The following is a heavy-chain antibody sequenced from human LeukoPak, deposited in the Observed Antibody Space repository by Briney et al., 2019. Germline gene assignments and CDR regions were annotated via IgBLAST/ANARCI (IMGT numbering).Heavy chain of an antibody. CDR3: ARHLGYCSGGSCYSGFDY. Sequence: SETLSLTCTVSGGSISSYCWSWLRQPPGKGLERIGYIYYSGSTNYNPSLKSRVTISVDTSKNQFSLKLSSVTAADTAVYYCARHLGYCSGGSCYSGFDYWGQGTLVTVSS. V-gene: IGHV4-59*08. J-gene: IGHJ4*02. CDR2: IYYSGST. CDR1: GGSISSYC. D-gene: IGHD2-15*01.